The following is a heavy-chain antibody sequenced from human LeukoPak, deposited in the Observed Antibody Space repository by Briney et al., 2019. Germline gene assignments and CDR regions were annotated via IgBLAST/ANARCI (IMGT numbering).Heavy chain of an antibody. Sequence: GGSLRLSCAAPGLTFSSYAMSWVRKAPGKGLKWVSGISGNGGGTYYADSVKGRFTISRDNSKNTLYLQMNSLRVGDTAVYYCAKDRVGSSSWYPYYFDYWGQGTLVTVSS. CDR2: ISGNGGGT. D-gene: IGHD6-13*01. CDR3: AKDRVGSSSWYPYYFDY. V-gene: IGHV3-23*01. J-gene: IGHJ4*02. CDR1: GLTFSSYA.